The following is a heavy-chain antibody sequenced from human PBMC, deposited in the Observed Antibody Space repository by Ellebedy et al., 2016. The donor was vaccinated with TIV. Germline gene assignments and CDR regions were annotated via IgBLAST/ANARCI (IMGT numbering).Heavy chain of an antibody. CDR2: ISAYNGNT. Sequence: AASVKVSCKASGYTFTSYGISWVRQAPGQGLEWMGWISAYNGNTNYAQKLQGRVTMTTDTSTSTAYMELRSLRSDDTAVYYCARGLQWLVRVAFDIWGQGTMVTVSS. CDR1: GYTFTSYG. V-gene: IGHV1-18*01. CDR3: ARGLQWLVRVAFDI. J-gene: IGHJ3*02. D-gene: IGHD6-19*01.